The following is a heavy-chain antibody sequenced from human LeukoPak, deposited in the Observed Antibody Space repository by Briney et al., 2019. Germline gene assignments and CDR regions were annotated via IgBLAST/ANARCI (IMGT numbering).Heavy chain of an antibody. D-gene: IGHD3-22*01. V-gene: IGHV5-51*01. CDR3: ASSGYDSSGYYLDFDY. CDR1: GYSFTSYW. J-gene: IGHJ4*02. CDR2: IYPGDSDS. Sequence: GESLKISCKGSGYSFTSYWISWVRQMPGIGLEWMGIIYPGDSDSRYSPSYQGQVTISADKSISTAYLQWSSLKASDTAMYYCASSGYDSSGYYLDFDYWGQGTLVTVSS.